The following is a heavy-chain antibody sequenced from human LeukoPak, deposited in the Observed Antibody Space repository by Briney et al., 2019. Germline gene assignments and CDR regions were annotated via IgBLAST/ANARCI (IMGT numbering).Heavy chain of an antibody. Sequence: SETLSLTCTVSGGSISSYYWSWIRQPPGKGLEWIGYIYTSGSTNYNPSLKSRVTISADTSKNQFSLKLSSVTAADTAVYYCARQNGGGYYDSSGYYYFDYWGQGTLVTVSS. D-gene: IGHD3-22*01. CDR1: GGSISSYY. V-gene: IGHV4-4*09. J-gene: IGHJ4*02. CDR2: IYTSGST. CDR3: ARQNGGGYYDSSGYYYFDY.